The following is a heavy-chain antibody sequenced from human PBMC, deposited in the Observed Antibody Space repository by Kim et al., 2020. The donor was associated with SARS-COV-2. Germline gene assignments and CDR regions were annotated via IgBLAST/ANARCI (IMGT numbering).Heavy chain of an antibody. CDR3: ARGSGNYSPFDY. Sequence: TYYNPPLKSRVSISVDTSKNQFSLKLSSVTAADTAVYSCARGSGNYSPFDYWGQGTLVTVSS. V-gene: IGHV4-30-2*01. D-gene: IGHD1-26*01. CDR2: T. J-gene: IGHJ4*02.